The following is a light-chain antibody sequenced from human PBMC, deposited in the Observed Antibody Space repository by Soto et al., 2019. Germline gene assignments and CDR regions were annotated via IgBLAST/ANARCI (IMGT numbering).Light chain of an antibody. J-gene: IGKJ5*01. CDR3: QHYVTSSIT. CDR2: GAS. V-gene: IGKV3-20*01. CDR1: QSVSSTS. Sequence: EVVLTQSPGTLSLSPGERVTILCLASQSVSSTSLAWYQQKPGQTPRLLIDGASSRATGTPDRISGGGSGTHVTLTIILLEPADFAVYYCQHYVTSSITFGQGTRLEIK.